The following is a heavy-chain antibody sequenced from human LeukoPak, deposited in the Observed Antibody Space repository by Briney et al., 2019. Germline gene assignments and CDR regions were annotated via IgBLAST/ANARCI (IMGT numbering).Heavy chain of an antibody. CDR2: ISYDGSNK. CDR1: GFTFSSYA. J-gene: IGHJ4*02. Sequence: GGSLRLSCAASGFTFSSYAMHWVRQAPGKGLEWVAVISYDGSNKYYADSVKGRFTISRDNSKNTLYLQTNSLRAEDTAVYYCARGSSGPVHYFDYWGQGTLVTVSS. V-gene: IGHV3-30-3*01. D-gene: IGHD3-22*01. CDR3: ARGSSGPVHYFDY.